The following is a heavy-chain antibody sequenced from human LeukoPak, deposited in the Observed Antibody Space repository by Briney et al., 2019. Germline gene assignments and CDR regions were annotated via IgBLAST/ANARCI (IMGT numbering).Heavy chain of an antibody. CDR1: GYTFTTYY. CDR2: INPSGGST. J-gene: IGHJ4*02. CDR3: ARSDYCSSTSCYMHY. Sequence: ASVKVSCKASGYTFTTYYMHWVRQAPGQGLERMGIINPSGGSTSYAQKFQGRVTMTRDTSTSTVYMELSSLRSEDTAVYYCARSDYCSSTSCYMHYWGQGTLVTVSS. V-gene: IGHV1-46*01. D-gene: IGHD2-2*02.